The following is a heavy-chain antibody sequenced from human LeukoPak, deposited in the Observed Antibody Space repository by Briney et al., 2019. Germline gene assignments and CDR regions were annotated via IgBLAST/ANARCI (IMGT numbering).Heavy chain of an antibody. J-gene: IGHJ4*02. CDR2: IYHSGST. D-gene: IGHD1-1*01. Sequence: SETLSLTCTVSGYSISSGYYWGWIRQPPGKGLERIGSIYHSGSTYYNPSLKSRVTISVDTSKNQFSLKLSSVTAADTAVYYCARGNWNDVVGYYFDYWGQGTLVTVSS. CDR1: GYSISSGYY. CDR3: ARGNWNDVVGYYFDY. V-gene: IGHV4-38-2*02.